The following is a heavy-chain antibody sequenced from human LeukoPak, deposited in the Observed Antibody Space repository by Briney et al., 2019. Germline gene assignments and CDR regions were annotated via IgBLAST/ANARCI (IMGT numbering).Heavy chain of an antibody. Sequence: GGSLRLSCAASGLTLSRYWMSWVRQAPGKGLEWVANIKQDGSEKYYVDSVKGRFTISRDNAKNSLYLQMNSLRAEDTAVYYCARNFNHFDYWGQGTLVTVSS. CDR3: ARNFNHFDY. J-gene: IGHJ4*02. V-gene: IGHV3-7*01. D-gene: IGHD1-14*01. CDR1: GLTLSRYW. CDR2: IKQDGSEK.